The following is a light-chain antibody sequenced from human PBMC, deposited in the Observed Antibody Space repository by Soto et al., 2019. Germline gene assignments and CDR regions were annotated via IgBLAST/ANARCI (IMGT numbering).Light chain of an antibody. CDR1: QSISVW. Sequence: DIHMTQSPSTLSASVGDRVTITCRASQSISVWLAWYQQKPGKAPNLLIYKTSSLETGVPSRFSGCGSGTEFTLTISSLQPDDFATYYCQPYHDYSWTFGQGTKVDIK. CDR3: QPYHDYSWT. CDR2: KTS. V-gene: IGKV1-5*03. J-gene: IGKJ1*01.